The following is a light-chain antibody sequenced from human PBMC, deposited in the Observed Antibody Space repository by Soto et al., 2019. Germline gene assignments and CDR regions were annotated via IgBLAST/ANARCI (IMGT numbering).Light chain of an antibody. CDR2: LGS. V-gene: IGKV2-28*01. Sequence: DIVMTQSPLSLPVTPGEPASISCRSSQSLLHSNGHYYLDWYLQKPGQSPQLLIYLGSNRASGVPDRFSGGGSGTDFTLTISRLEPEDFAVYYCQQFSSYPLTFGGGTKVDIK. J-gene: IGKJ4*01. CDR3: QQFSSYPLT. CDR1: QSLLHSNGHYY.